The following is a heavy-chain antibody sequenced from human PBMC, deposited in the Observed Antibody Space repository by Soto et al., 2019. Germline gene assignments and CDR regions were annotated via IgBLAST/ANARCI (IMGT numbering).Heavy chain of an antibody. CDR2: IKSKTDGGTT. CDR3: TTDKFGVTFGGVIAYRTYYFDY. J-gene: IGHJ4*02. V-gene: IGHV3-15*01. Sequence: GGSLRLSCAASGFTFSNAWMSWVRQAPGKGLEWVGRIKSKTDGGTTDYAAPVKGRFTISRDDSKNTLYLQMNSLKTEDTAVYYCTTDKFGVTFGGVIAYRTYYFDYWGQGTLVTVSS. D-gene: IGHD3-16*02. CDR1: GFTFSNAW.